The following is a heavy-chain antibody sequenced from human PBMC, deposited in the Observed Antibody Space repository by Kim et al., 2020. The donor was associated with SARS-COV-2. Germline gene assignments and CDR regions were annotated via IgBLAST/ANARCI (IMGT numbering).Heavy chain of an antibody. J-gene: IGHJ6*02. D-gene: IGHD6-13*01. V-gene: IGHV3-30*04. CDR1: GFTFSSYA. CDR2: ISYDGSNK. Sequence: GGSLRLSCAASGFTFSSYAMHWVRQAPGKGLEWVAVISYDGSNKYYADSVKGRFTISRDNSKNTLYLQMNSLRAEDTAVYYCARDSVGGAAADHPSYYYYGMDVWGQGTTVTVSS. CDR3: ARDSVGGAAADHPSYYYYGMDV.